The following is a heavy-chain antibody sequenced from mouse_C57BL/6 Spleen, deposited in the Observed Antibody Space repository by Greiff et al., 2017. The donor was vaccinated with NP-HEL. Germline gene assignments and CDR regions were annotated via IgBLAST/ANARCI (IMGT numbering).Heavy chain of an antibody. V-gene: IGHV1-80*01. CDR1: GYAFSSYW. D-gene: IGHD2-12*01. Sequence: VQLQESGAELVKPGASVKISCKASGYAFSSYWMNWVKQRPGKGLEWIGQIYPGDGDTNYNGKFKGKATLTADKSSSTAYMQLSSLTSEDSAVYFCARKGAYYSPFDYWGQGTTLTVSS. CDR2: IYPGDGDT. J-gene: IGHJ2*01. CDR3: ARKGAYYSPFDY.